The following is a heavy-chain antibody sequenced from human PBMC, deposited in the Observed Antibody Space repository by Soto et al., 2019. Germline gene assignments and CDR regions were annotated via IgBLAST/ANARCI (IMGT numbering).Heavy chain of an antibody. CDR3: ARGRWVFRYFDA. CDR1: GGSIRSSSYY. D-gene: IGHD3-9*01. J-gene: IGHJ4*02. Sequence: PSEPLSLTCTVSGGSIRSSSYYWGWIRQAPGKGLECIGTIYFSGSTEYNPSLKSRVTMLVDTSKNQFSLNLSSVTAADTAVYYCARGRWVFRYFDAWGQGTLVTVSS. V-gene: IGHV4-39*07. CDR2: IYFSGST.